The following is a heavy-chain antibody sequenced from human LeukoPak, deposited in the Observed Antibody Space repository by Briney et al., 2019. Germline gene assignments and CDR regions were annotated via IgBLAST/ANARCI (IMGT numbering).Heavy chain of an antibody. D-gene: IGHD3-22*01. CDR2: ISGSGDIT. V-gene: IGHV3-23*01. CDR3: AIDSSGYSEDY. J-gene: IGHJ4*02. Sequence: GGSLRLSCAASGFTFGSYAMNWVRQAPGTGLEWVSSISGSGDITYYADSAKGRFTISRDNSKNTLYLQMNSLRAEDTAVYYCAIDSSGYSEDYWGQGTLVTVSS. CDR1: GFTFGSYA.